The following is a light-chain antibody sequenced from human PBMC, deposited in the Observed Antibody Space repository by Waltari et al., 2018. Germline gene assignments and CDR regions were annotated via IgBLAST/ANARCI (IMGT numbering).Light chain of an antibody. J-gene: IGKJ1*01. CDR1: QGISSY. CDR3: QQYYSYPWT. Sequence: AIRVTQSPSSLPASTGDRVTIPCRASQGISSYLAWYQQKPGKAPKLLIYAASTLQSGVPSRFSGSGSGTDFTLTISCLQSEDFATYYCQQYYSYPWTFGQGTKVEIK. CDR2: AAS. V-gene: IGKV1-8*01.